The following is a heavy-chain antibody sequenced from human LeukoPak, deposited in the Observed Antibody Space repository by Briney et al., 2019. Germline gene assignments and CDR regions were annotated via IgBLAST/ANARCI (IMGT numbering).Heavy chain of an antibody. CDR1: GFTFSHYW. CDR3: VPTDSSGLD. J-gene: IGHJ4*02. Sequence: PGGSLILSCEASGFTFSHYWMHWVRQAPGKGLVWVSRTNTDGSSTSYVDSMKGRFTISRDNAKNTMYLQMNSLRAEDTAMYYCVPTDSSGLDWGQGTLVTVSS. D-gene: IGHD3-22*01. V-gene: IGHV3-74*01. CDR2: TNTDGSST.